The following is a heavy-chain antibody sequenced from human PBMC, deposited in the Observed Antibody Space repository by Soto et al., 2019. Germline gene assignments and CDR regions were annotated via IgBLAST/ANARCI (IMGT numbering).Heavy chain of an antibody. CDR3: ARVGYCSGGSCCDY. CDR2: ISSSSSYI. V-gene: IGHV3-21*01. J-gene: IGHJ4*02. Sequence: KPGGSLRLSCAASGFTFSSYSMNWVRQAPGKGLEWVSSISSSSSYIYYADSVKGRFTISRDNAKNSLYLQMNSLRAEDTAVYYCARVGYCSGGSCCDYWGQGTLVTVSS. CDR1: GFTFSSYS. D-gene: IGHD2-15*01.